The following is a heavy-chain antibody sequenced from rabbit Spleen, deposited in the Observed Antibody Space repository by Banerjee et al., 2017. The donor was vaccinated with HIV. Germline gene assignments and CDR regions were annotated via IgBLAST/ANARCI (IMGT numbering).Heavy chain of an antibody. V-gene: IGHV1S45*01. CDR3: ARETTSGWGSYFAL. CDR1: GFDLSSYG. D-gene: IGHD4-1*01. J-gene: IGHJ4*01. CDR2: IASGSSGDI. Sequence: QEQLVESGGGLVQPGGSLKLSCKASGFDLSSYGVSWVRQAPGKGLEWIACIASGSSGDIYYASWAKGRFTISKTSSTTVTLQMTSLTAADTATYFCARETTSGWGSYFALWGPGTLVTVS.